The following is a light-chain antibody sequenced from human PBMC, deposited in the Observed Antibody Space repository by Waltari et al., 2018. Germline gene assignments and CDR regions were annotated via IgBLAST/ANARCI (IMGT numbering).Light chain of an antibody. V-gene: IGLV3-1*01. Sequence: SYELTQPPSVSVSPGQTASITCSGDKLGDKYACWYQQKPGQPPVLCCYQDSKRPPGIPGRFSGSRSGNTATLTISGTQAMDEADYYCQAWDSSVVFGGGTKLTVL. CDR2: QDS. J-gene: IGLJ2*01. CDR1: KLGDKY. CDR3: QAWDSSVV.